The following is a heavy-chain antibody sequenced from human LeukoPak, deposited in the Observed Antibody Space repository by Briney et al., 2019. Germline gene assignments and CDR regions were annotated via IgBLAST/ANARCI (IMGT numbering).Heavy chain of an antibody. Sequence: PGGSLRLSCAASGFTFSNYAMRWVRQAPGKGLEWVSAIGAGTGAVTIYADSVKGRFTISRDNSKTTLFLQMNSLRAEDTAVYYCAKDLHDYGNYVGWFDSWGQGTLVTVSS. J-gene: IGHJ5*01. V-gene: IGHV3-23*01. D-gene: IGHD4-11*01. CDR3: AKDLHDYGNYVGWFDS. CDR2: IGAGTGAVT. CDR1: GFTFSNYA.